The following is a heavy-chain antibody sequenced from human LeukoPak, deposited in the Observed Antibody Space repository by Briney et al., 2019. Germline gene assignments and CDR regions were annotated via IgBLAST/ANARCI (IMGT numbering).Heavy chain of an antibody. CDR2: IKQDGSEK. V-gene: IGHV3-7*01. Sequence: PGGSLRLSCAASGFTFSSYWMSWVRQAPGKGLEWVANIKQDGSEKYYVDSVKGRFTISRDNAKNSLYLQMNSLRAEDTAVYYCARDLTVGYYGSGSYYYHEYFDYWGQGTLVTVSS. D-gene: IGHD3-10*01. CDR1: GFTFSSYW. CDR3: ARDLTVGYYGSGSYYYHEYFDY. J-gene: IGHJ4*02.